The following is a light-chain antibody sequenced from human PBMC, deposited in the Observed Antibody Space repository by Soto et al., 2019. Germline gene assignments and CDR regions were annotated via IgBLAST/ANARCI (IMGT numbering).Light chain of an antibody. CDR3: KQYSNYFT. J-gene: IGKJ3*01. CDR2: AAS. Sequence: AIQLTQSPSSLSASVGDRVTITCRASQGLNSNLAWYQQKPGKAPKLLMYAASTLQKGVPSRFSGNGSGTDFTLTISSLQPEDFATYYCKQYSNYFTFGPGTQVDI. V-gene: IGKV1D-13*01. CDR1: QGLNSN.